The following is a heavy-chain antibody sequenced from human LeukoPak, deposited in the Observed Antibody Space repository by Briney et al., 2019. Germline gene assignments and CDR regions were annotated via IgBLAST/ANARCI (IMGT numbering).Heavy chain of an antibody. V-gene: IGHV3-33*06. J-gene: IGHJ4*02. CDR3: AKDLSDYTGGFDY. CDR1: GLTFSAYG. CDR2: IWYDGIKM. Sequence: GGSLRLSCAASGLTFSAYGMHWVRQAPGKGLEWVAVIWYDGIKMYYADSVKGRFTISRDNSKNTLYLQMNSLRAEDTAVYYCAKDLSDYTGGFDYWGQGTLVTVSS. D-gene: IGHD4-11*01.